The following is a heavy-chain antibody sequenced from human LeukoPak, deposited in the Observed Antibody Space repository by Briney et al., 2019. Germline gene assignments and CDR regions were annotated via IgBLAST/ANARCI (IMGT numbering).Heavy chain of an antibody. V-gene: IGHV3-30*02. CDR1: GFTFSAYG. D-gene: IGHD6-13*01. CDR2: IRYDETRE. J-gene: IGHJ6*03. Sequence: GGSLRLSCVASGFTFSAYGMHWVRQAPGKGLDWVAFIRYDETREFYGDSVKGRFTVSRDNSKNTVYLQMNSLRPEDTGVYFCAKPAVAAGYHYTCYMDVWGGGTTVTVSS. CDR3: AKPAVAAGYHYTCYMDV.